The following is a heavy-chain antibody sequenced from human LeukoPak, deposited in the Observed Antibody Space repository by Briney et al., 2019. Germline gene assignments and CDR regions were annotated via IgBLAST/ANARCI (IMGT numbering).Heavy chain of an antibody. CDR2: ICYSGSA. V-gene: IGHV4-61*01. Sequence: SETLSLTCTVSGGSVSSGSYYWSWIRQPPGKGLEWIGYICYSGSANYNPSLKSRVTISVDTSKNQFSLKLSSVTAADTAVYYCARAPIQLGAYYDFWSGYYRNYYFDYWGQGTLVTVSS. CDR3: ARAPIQLGAYYDFWSGYYRNYYFDY. CDR1: GGSVSSGSYY. J-gene: IGHJ4*02. D-gene: IGHD3-3*01.